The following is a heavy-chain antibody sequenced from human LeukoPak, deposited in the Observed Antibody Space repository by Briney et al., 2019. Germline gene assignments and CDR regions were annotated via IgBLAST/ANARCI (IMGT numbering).Heavy chain of an antibody. J-gene: IGHJ6*02. CDR3: ARATYYYDSRHLCGMDV. V-gene: IGHV4-59*01. CDR2: IYYGGST. D-gene: IGHD3-22*01. Sequence: SETLSLTCTVSGGSISSYYWSWIRQPPGKGLEWIGYIYYGGSTNYNPSLKSRVTISGDTSKNQFSLKLSSVTAADTAVYYCARATYYYDSRHLCGMDVWGQGTTVTVSS. CDR1: GGSISSYY.